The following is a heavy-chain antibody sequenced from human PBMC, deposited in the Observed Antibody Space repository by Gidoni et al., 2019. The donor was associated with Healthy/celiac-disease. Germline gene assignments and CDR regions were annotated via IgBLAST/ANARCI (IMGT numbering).Heavy chain of an antibody. CDR2: INPNSGGT. Sequence: QVQLVQSGADVKKPGASVKVSCKASGYPFTGYYMHCVRQDPGQGLEWMGWINPNSGGTNYAQNFQGRVTMTRDTSITTAYMELSRLRSEDTAVYYCARDKGQRSYYGSGSYYNVDHFDYWGQGTMVTVSS. V-gene: IGHV1-2*02. CDR3: ARDKGQRSYYGSGSYYNVDHFDY. J-gene: IGHJ4*02. CDR1: GYPFTGYY. D-gene: IGHD3-10*01.